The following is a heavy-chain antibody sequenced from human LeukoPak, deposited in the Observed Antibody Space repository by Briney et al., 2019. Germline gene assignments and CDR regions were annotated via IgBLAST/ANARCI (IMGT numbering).Heavy chain of an antibody. CDR2: INPSGGKT. V-gene: IGHV1-46*01. D-gene: IGHD6-13*01. Sequence: GASVKVSCKASGYTFTSYYMHWVQQPPEQGLEWMGIINPSGGKTSYAQRFQGRDTMTRDAYTSTGYMELRSLRSEDTAVYYCARDQNGIAAAGDFDYWGQGTLVTVSS. CDR3: ARDQNGIAAAGDFDY. J-gene: IGHJ4*02. CDR1: GYTFTSYY.